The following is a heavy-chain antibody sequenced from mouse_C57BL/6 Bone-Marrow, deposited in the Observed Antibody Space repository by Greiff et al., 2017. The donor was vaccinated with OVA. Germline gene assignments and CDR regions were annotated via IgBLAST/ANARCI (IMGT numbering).Heavy chain of an antibody. Sequence: VQLQQPGTELVKPGASVKLSCKASGYTFTSYWMHWVKQRPGQGLEWIGNINPSNGGTNYNEKFKSKATLTVDKSSSTAYMQLSSLTSEDSAVYYCARFPFITTVVAHYAMDYWGQGTSVTVSS. D-gene: IGHD1-1*01. V-gene: IGHV1-53*01. CDR3: ARFPFITTVVAHYAMDY. CDR1: GYTFTSYW. CDR2: INPSNGGT. J-gene: IGHJ4*01.